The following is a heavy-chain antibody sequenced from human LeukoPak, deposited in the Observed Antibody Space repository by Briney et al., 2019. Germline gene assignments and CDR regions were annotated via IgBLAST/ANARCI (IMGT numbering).Heavy chain of an antibody. CDR1: GFTFSSYG. CDR3: ARGTSAGSGWSFDY. D-gene: IGHD6-19*01. J-gene: IGHJ4*02. Sequence: GRSLRLSCEAAGFTFSSYGMHWVRQAPGKWLEWVAVMWFDGSNKCYADAVKGRFTISRDNSKNTLYLQMNSQRAVDTAVYYCARGTSAGSGWSFDYWGQGTLVTVSS. CDR2: MWFDGSNK. V-gene: IGHV3-33*01.